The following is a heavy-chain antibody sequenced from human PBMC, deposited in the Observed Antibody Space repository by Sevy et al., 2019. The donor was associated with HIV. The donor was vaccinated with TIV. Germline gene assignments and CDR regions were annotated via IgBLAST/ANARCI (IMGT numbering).Heavy chain of an antibody. CDR2: IYPGDSDT. V-gene: IGHV5-51*01. CDR3: ARHSSFMITSGFDY. J-gene: IGHJ4*02. CDR1: GYSFTSYW. Sequence: GESLKISCKGSGYSFTSYWIGWVRQMPGKGLELMGIIYPGDSDTRYSPSFQGQVSISADESISTAHLQWSSLKASDTAMYYCARHSSFMITSGFDYWGQGTLVTVSS. D-gene: IGHD3-16*01.